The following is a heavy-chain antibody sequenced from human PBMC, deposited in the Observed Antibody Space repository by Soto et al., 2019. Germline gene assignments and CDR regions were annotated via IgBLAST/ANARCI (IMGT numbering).Heavy chain of an antibody. CDR3: AREASVLIPAAQPSRFDS. J-gene: IGHJ4*02. CDR1: GYSFMKYG. Sequence: VKVSCKGFGYSFMKYGINWVRQAPGQGLGWVGWISPYSGYTHSAQKFHGRLTLTTDTAASTAYMELRILRSADTALYYCAREASVLIPAAQPSRFDSWGQGTLVTVSS. V-gene: IGHV1-18*01. D-gene: IGHD2-2*01. CDR2: ISPYSGYT.